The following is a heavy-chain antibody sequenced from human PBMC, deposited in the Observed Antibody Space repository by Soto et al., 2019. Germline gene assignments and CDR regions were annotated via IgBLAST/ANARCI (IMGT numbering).Heavy chain of an antibody. Sequence: ASVKVSCKASGYTFTSYAMHCVRQAPGQRLEWMGWINAGNGNTKYSQKFQGRVTITRDTSARTAYMELSSLRSEDTAVYYCARHEYSYGPWDYWGQGTLVTVSS. CDR1: GYTFTSYA. J-gene: IGHJ4*02. V-gene: IGHV1-3*01. CDR2: INAGNGNT. CDR3: ARHEYSYGPWDY. D-gene: IGHD5-18*01.